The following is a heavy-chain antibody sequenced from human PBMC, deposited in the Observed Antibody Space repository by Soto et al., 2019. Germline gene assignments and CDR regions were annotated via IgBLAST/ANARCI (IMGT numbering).Heavy chain of an antibody. CDR1: GFTFSSYS. J-gene: IGHJ4*02. CDR3: ARGIYYYDSSGYYGN. D-gene: IGHD3-22*01. V-gene: IGHV3-21*01. Sequence: EVQLVESGGGLVKPGGSLRLSCAASGFTFSSYSMNWVRQAPGKGLEWVSSISSSSSYIYYADSVKGRFTISRDNAKNSLYLQMNSLRAEDTVVYYCARGIYYYDSSGYYGNWGQGTLVTVSS. CDR2: ISSSSSYI.